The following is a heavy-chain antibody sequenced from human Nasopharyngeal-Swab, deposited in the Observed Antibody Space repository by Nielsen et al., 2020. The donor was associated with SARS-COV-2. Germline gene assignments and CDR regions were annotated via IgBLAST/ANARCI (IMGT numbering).Heavy chain of an antibody. J-gene: IGHJ4*02. CDR2: MNPNSGNT. CDR1: GYTFTSYD. Sequence: SVKVSCKASGYTFTSYDINWVRQATGQGLEWMGWMNPNSGNTGYAQKFQGRVTMTRNTSISTVYMELSSLRSEDTAVYYCARGQVAAAGNFILFDLGYWGQGTLVTVSS. CDR3: ARGQVAAAGNFILFDLGY. V-gene: IGHV1-8*01. D-gene: IGHD6-13*01.